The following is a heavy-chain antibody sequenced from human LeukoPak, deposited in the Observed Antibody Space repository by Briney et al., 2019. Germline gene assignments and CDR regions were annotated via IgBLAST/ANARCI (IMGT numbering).Heavy chain of an antibody. CDR2: INSDGSNT. CDR3: TRLRGESPRSIDP. D-gene: IGHD3-10*01. V-gene: IGHV3-74*01. Sequence: PGGSLRLSCAASGFIFSSYWMYWVRQAPGKGLVWVAHINSDGSNTNYADSVKGRFTISRDNAENKVYLQMNSLGAEDTAVYYCTRLRGESPRSIDPWGQGTLVTVSS. J-gene: IGHJ5*02. CDR1: GFIFSSYW.